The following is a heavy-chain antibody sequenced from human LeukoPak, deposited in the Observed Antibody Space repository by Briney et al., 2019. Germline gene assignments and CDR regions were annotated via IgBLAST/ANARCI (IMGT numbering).Heavy chain of an antibody. CDR2: IYYSGST. CDR3: ARGRYGSGSY. D-gene: IGHD3-10*01. Sequence: PWETLSLTCTVSGGSISSGGYYWSWIRQHPGKGLEWIGYIYYSGSTYYNPSLKSRVTISVDTSKNQFSLKLSSVTAADTAVYYCARGRYGSGSYWGQGTLVTVSS. CDR1: GGSISSGGYY. J-gene: IGHJ4*02. V-gene: IGHV4-31*03.